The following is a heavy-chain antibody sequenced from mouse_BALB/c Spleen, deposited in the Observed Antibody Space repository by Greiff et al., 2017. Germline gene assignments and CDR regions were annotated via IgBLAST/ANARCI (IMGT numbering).Heavy chain of an antibody. D-gene: IGHD2-1*01. Sequence: VQLQQSGAELVRPGASVKLSCTASGFNIKDYYMHWVKQRPEQGLEWIGWIDPENGDTEYAPKFKGKAPMTADTSSNPAYLQLGVRTSGDTAVYFCIAVGGNYFPLDYWGQGTPLTVSS. J-gene: IGHJ2*01. CDR3: IAVGGNYFPLDY. V-gene: IGHV14-4*02. CDR2: IDPENGDT. CDR1: GFNIKDYY.